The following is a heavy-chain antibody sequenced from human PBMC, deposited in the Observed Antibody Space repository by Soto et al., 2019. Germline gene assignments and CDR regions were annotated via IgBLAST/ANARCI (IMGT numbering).Heavy chain of an antibody. CDR1: VFTFSTSA. CDR3: AKFQGTTWYFYYYGMDV. J-gene: IGHJ6*02. CDR2: ISGSGDKT. V-gene: IGHV3-23*01. Sequence: GGSLRLSCAASVFTFSTSAMSWVRQAPGKGLEWVTSISGSGDKTYYAESVKGRFTISRDNSKNTLSLQMDSLSAEDTAVYYCAKFQGTTWYFYYYGMDVWGQGTTVTVSS. D-gene: IGHD3-10*01.